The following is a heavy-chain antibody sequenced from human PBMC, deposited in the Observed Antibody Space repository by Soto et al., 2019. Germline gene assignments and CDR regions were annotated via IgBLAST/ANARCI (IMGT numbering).Heavy chain of an antibody. J-gene: IGHJ4*02. Sequence: GGSLRLSCVASGFSVTSYALSWVRQAPGKGLEWVSGISRSGGDTYYTDSVKGRFTVSRDNSKNTLSLQMNSLRGEDTAVYYCAKGSSSGWYKFDYWGQGTLVTVSS. CDR3: AKGSSSGWYKFDY. D-gene: IGHD6-19*01. CDR1: GFSVTSYA. V-gene: IGHV3-23*01. CDR2: ISRSGGDT.